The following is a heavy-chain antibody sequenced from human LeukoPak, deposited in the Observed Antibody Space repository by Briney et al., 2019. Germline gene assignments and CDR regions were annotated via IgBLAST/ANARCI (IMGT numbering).Heavy chain of an antibody. CDR3: AKDALSPLIAASEDTYYYYGMDV. V-gene: IGHV3-9*01. CDR2: ISWNSGSI. Sequence: GGSLRLSCAASGFTFDDYAMHWVRQAPGKGLEWVSGISWNSGSIGYADSVKGRFTISRDNAKNSLYLQMSSLRAEDTALYYCAKDALSPLIAASEDTYYYYGMDVWGQGTTVTVSS. CDR1: GFTFDDYA. J-gene: IGHJ6*02. D-gene: IGHD2-15*01.